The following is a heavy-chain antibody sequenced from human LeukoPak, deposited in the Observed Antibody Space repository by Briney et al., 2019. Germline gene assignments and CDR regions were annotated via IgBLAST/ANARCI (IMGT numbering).Heavy chain of an antibody. CDR1: GGSLSSYY. Sequence: SETLSLTCTVSGGSLSSYYWSWVRQPPGKGLEWIGYIYYSGSTNYNPSLKSRVTISVDTSKNQFSLKLSSVTAADTAVYYCARDGRDGTLGCWGQGTLVTVSS. J-gene: IGHJ4*02. D-gene: IGHD1-1*01. CDR2: IYYSGST. V-gene: IGHV4-59*01. CDR3: ARDGRDGTLGC.